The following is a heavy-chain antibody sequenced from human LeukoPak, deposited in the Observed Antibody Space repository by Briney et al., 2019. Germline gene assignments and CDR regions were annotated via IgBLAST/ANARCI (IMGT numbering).Heavy chain of an antibody. CDR1: GGSISSYY. D-gene: IGHD3-22*01. CDR2: IYYSGST. CDR3: ARVDYYDSSGYITGAFDI. V-gene: IGHV4-59*01. J-gene: IGHJ3*02. Sequence: SETLSLTCTVSGGSISSYYWSWIRPPPGKGLEWIGYIYYSGSTNYNPSLKSRVTISVDTSKNQFSLKLSSVTAADTAVYYCARVDYYDSSGYITGAFDIWGQGTMVTVSS.